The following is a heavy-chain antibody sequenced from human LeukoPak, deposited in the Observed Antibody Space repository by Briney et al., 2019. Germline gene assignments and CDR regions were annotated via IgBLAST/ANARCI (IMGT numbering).Heavy chain of an antibody. D-gene: IGHD3-10*01. CDR1: GFTFSSYG. Sequence: GGSLRLSCAASGFTFSSYGMSWVRQAPGKGLEWVSAISGSGGSTYYADTVKGRFTISRDNSKNMLYLQMNSLRADDTAVYYCARSLRVRGVPDYMDFWGKGTTVIISS. CDR2: ISGSGGST. V-gene: IGHV3-23*01. CDR3: ARSLRVRGVPDYMDF. J-gene: IGHJ6*03.